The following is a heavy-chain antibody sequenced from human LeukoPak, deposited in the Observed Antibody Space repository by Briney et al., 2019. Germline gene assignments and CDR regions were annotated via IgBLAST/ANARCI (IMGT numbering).Heavy chain of an antibody. CDR2: IYYSGGT. D-gene: IGHD3-10*01. J-gene: IGHJ5*02. V-gene: IGHV4-59*08. CDR1: GGSISSYY. CDR3: ARREVTMVRGVMWRSFDP. Sequence: SETLSLTCTVSGGSISSYYWSWIRQPPGKGLEWIGYIYYSGGTNYNPSLKSRVTISVDTSKNQFSLKLSSVTAADTAVYYCARREVTMVRGVMWRSFDPWGQGTLVTVSS.